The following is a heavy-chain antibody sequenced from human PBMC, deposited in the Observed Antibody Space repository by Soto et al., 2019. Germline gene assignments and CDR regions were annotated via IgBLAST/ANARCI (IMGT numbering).Heavy chain of an antibody. CDR1: GGTFSSCA. V-gene: IGHV1-69*13. J-gene: IGHJ6*02. D-gene: IGHD2-2*01. CDR2: IIPIFGTA. Sequence: SVKVSCKASGGTFSSCAISWVRQAPGQGLEWMGGIIPIFGTANYAQKFQGRVTITADESTSTAYMELSSLGSEDTAVYYCARADPGDCSSASCYGYYYGMDVWGQGTTVTVSS. CDR3: ARADPGDCSSASCYGYYYGMDV.